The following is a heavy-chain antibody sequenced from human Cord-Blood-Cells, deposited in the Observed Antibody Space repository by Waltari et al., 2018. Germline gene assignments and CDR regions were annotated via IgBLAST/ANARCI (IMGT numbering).Heavy chain of an antibody. CDR3: ARDRSDYIWGSYRYNAFDI. CDR2: INAGNGNT. CDR1: GYTFTSYA. V-gene: IGHV1-3*01. J-gene: IGHJ3*02. D-gene: IGHD3-16*02. Sequence: QVQLVQSGAEVKKPGASVQVSCKASGYTFTSYAMPWVRQAPGHRLEWMGWINAGNGNTKYSQKFQGRITITRDTSASTAYMELSSLRSEDTAVYYCARDRSDYIWGSYRYNAFDIWGQGTMVTVSS.